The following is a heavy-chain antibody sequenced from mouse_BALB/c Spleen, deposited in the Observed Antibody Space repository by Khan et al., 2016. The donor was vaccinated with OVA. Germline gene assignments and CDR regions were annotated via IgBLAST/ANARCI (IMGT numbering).Heavy chain of an antibody. D-gene: IGHD2-14*01. CDR2: INPRSGYT. V-gene: IGHV1-4*01. Sequence: QVQLKESGADLARPGASVRMSCKASGYTFTSNTMHWVKQRPGQGLEWIGYINPRSGYTNYNQNFKDKATLTADKSSSTAYMQLSSLTSEDSAVYYCARRTTGYTMDYWGQGTSGTVSS. CDR3: ARRTTGYTMDY. CDR1: GYTFTSNT. J-gene: IGHJ4*01.